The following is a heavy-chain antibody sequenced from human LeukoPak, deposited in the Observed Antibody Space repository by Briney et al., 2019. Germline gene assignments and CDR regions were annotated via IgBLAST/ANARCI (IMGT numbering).Heavy chain of an antibody. J-gene: IGHJ6*03. CDR2: ISGSSGTI. Sequence: GGSLRLSCAASGFTFSSYSMNWVRQAPGKGLEWVSYISGSSGTIYYADAVKGRFTIYRDNAKNSLYLQMNSLRAEDTAVYYCARLLAGTPYYYYYYMDVWGKGTTVTVSS. CDR3: ARLLAGTPYYYYYYMDV. CDR1: GFTFSSYS. D-gene: IGHD6-13*01. V-gene: IGHV3-48*01.